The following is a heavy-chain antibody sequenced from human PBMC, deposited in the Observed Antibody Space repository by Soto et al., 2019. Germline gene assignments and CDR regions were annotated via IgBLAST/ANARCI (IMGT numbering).Heavy chain of an antibody. CDR3: ARQEVPQWFTKGYYGMDV. D-gene: IGHD2-8*01. J-gene: IGHJ6*02. CDR2: INHRGNT. V-gene: IGHV4-34*01. CDR1: GGSFSGYY. Sequence: PSETLSLTCAVYGGSFSGYYWTWIRQPPGKGLEWIGEINHRGNTNYNPSLKSRVTISVDTSKNQFSLKLTSVTAADTAVYYCARQEVPQWFTKGYYGMDVWDQGTTVRVSS.